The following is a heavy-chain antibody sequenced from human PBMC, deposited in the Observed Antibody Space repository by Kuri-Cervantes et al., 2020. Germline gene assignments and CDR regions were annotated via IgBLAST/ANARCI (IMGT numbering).Heavy chain of an antibody. V-gene: IGHV1-2*02. J-gene: IGHJ4*02. CDR2: INPNSGGT. CDR1: GYTFTSYD. Sequence: ASVKVSCKASGYTFTSYDINWVRQATGQGLEWMGWINPNSGGTNYAQKFQGRVTMTGDTSISTAYMELRSLRSDDTAVYYCARDLKAFPYVYWGQGTLVTVSS. CDR3: ARDLKAFPYVY. D-gene: IGHD3-10*02.